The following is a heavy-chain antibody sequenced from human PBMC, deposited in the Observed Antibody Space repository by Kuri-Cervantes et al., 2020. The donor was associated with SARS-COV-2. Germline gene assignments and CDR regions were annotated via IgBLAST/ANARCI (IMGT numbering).Heavy chain of an antibody. CDR1: GFTFDDYG. CDR3: ASIVTGDSSGYY. D-gene: IGHD3-22*01. Sequence: GESLKISCAASGFTFDDYGMSWVRQAPGKGLEWVSGINWNGGSTYYADSVKGRFTISRDNSKNTLYLQMNSLRAEDTAVYYCASIVTGDSSGYYWGQGTLVTVSS. CDR2: INWNGGST. V-gene: IGHV3-20*04. J-gene: IGHJ4*02.